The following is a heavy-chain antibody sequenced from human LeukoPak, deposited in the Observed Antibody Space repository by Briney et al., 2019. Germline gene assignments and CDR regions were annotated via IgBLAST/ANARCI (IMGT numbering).Heavy chain of an antibody. V-gene: IGHV3-11*05. D-gene: IGHD2/OR15-2a*01. CDR2: ISSSSSYT. Sequence: GGSLRLSCAASGFTFSDYYMSWIRQAPGKGLEWVSYISSSSSYTNYADSVKGRFTISRDNSKNTLYLQMNSLGAEDTAVYYCAKAAPGGTFLDYWGQGTLVTVSS. J-gene: IGHJ4*02. CDR1: GFTFSDYY. CDR3: AKAAPGGTFLDY.